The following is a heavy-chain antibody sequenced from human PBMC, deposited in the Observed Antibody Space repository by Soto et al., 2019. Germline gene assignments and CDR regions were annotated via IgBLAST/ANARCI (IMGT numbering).Heavy chain of an antibody. Sequence: ASVKVSCKASGGTFSSYAISWVRQAPGQGLEWMGGIIPIFGTANYAQKFQGRVTITADESTSTAYMELSSLRSEDTAVYYCARSGYNLYYFDYWGQGTLVTVSS. CDR3: ARSGYNLYYFDY. D-gene: IGHD5-12*01. V-gene: IGHV1-69*13. CDR1: GGTFSSYA. J-gene: IGHJ4*02. CDR2: IIPIFGTA.